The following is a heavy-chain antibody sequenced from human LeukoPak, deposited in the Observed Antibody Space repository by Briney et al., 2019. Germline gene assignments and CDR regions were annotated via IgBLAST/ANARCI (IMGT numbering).Heavy chain of an antibody. V-gene: IGHV4-31*03. CDR3: VKDRGDYGGDPGYFDY. CDR2: LHPTGST. CDR1: GGSISSGGYY. D-gene: IGHD4-17*01. Sequence: SQTLSLTCTVSGGSISSGGYYWSWIRQHPGKGLEWIGCLHPTGSTHYNPSLKGRLSMSVGTSKDQFSLRLNSVTAADTAVYYCVKDRGDYGGDPGYFDYWGQGTHVTVSS. J-gene: IGHJ4*02.